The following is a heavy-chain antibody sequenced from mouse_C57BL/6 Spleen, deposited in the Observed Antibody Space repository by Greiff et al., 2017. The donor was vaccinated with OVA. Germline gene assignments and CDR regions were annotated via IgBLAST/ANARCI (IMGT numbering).Heavy chain of an antibody. CDR1: GYTFTSYW. CDR2: IDPSDSYT. V-gene: IGHV1-59*01. CDR3: ARDSNIDY. J-gene: IGHJ2*01. Sequence: QVQLQQPGAELVRPGTSVKLSCKASGYTFTSYWMHWVKQRPGQGLEWIGVIDPSDSYTNYNQKFKGKATLTVDTSSSTAYMQLSSLTSEDSAVYYCARDSNIDYWGQGTTLTVSS. D-gene: IGHD4-1*01.